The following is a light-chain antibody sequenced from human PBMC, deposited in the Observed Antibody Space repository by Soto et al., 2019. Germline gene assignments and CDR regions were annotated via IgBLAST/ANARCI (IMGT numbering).Light chain of an antibody. Sequence: ETVLTRSPATLSESPAERATLSYRASQSVNINISCYQQKPVHAPTLLIYGASTSANDIPARFSGSGSGTEFTLTISSLLSEDFAVNYCQQYSKWTRWTFGQGTKVDIK. CDR3: QQYSKWTRWT. CDR2: GAS. CDR1: QSVNIN. V-gene: IGKV3-15*01. J-gene: IGKJ1*01.